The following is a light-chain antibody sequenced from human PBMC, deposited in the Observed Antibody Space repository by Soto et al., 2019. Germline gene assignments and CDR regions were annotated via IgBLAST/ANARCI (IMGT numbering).Light chain of an antibody. CDR1: QSVSSSY. CDR2: GAS. CDR3: QQYGKLPRT. V-gene: IGKV3-20*01. J-gene: IGKJ1*01. Sequence: EIVLTQSPGTLSLSPGERATLSCRASQSVSSSYLALYQQKPGQAPRLLIFGASRRATGIPDRFSGSGSGTNFTLTISRLEPEDFAVYYCQQYGKLPRTFGQGTKVDIK.